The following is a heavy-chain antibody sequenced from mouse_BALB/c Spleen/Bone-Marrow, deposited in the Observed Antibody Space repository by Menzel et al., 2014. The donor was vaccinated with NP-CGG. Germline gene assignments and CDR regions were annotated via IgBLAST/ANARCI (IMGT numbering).Heavy chain of an antibody. CDR3: ARPTPRYYAMDY. D-gene: IGHD6-1*01. J-gene: IGHJ4*01. CDR1: GLSLTNYG. Sequence: VQLQQSGPGLVAPSQSLSITCTVSGLSLTNYGVYWVRQPPGKGLEWLGVIWAGGSTNYNSALMSRLSISKDNSKSQVFLKMNSLQTDDTAMYYCARPTPRYYAMDYWGQGTSATVSS. CDR2: IWAGGST. V-gene: IGHV2-9*02.